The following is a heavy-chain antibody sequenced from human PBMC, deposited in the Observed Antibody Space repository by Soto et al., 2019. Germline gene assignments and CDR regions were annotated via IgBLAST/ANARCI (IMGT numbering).Heavy chain of an antibody. J-gene: IGHJ6*02. V-gene: IGHV4-59*01. CDR3: ANAGYCSGGSCYGMDA. D-gene: IGHD2-15*01. Sequence: SETLSLTCTVSGGSISSYYWSWIRQPPGKGLEWIGYIYYSGSTNYNPSPKSRVTISVDTSKNQFSLKLSSVTAADTAVYYCANAGYCSGGSCYGMDAWRQGTTATVSS. CDR1: GGSISSYY. CDR2: IYYSGST.